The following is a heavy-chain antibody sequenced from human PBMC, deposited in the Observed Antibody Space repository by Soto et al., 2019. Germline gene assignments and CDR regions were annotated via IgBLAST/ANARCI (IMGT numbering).Heavy chain of an antibody. V-gene: IGHV1-69*02. Sequence: SGEVSCQGSWGPFSSYTISWVRKAPGQGLEWMGRIIPILGIANYTQKFQGRVTITADKSTSTAYMELSSLRSEDTAVYYCARKALDTDFDYWGQGTLVTVSS. CDR1: WGPFSSYT. CDR3: ARKALDTDFDY. D-gene: IGHD3-9*01. J-gene: IGHJ4*02. CDR2: IIPILGIA.